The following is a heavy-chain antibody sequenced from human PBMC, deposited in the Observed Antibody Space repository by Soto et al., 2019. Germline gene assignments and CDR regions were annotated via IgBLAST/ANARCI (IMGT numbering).Heavy chain of an antibody. V-gene: IGHV2-5*02. J-gene: IGHJ4*02. D-gene: IGHD4-17*01. CDR2: IYWDADK. CDR1: GFSLSTSGVS. Sequence: QITLKESGPTLVKPTQTLTLTCTFSGFSLSTSGVSVGWIRQPPGKALEWLALIYWDADKRYSPSLKSRLTIAEDTSKNQVVRTMSNMDPVGTATYYGAHALGDYHVRYYFDCWGQGTLVTVSS. CDR3: AHALGDYHVRYYFDC.